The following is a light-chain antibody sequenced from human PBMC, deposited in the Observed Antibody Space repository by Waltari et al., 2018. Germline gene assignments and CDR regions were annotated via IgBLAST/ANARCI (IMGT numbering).Light chain of an antibody. Sequence: EIVLTQSPGSLSLSPGERATLSCKASQSVAKYLAWYQQKPGQAPRLLIYHASIRATGIPDSFSGSGYGTDFSLTISRLEPEDFAVYFCQKYVNLPATFGQGTTVEV. J-gene: IGKJ1*01. V-gene: IGKV3-20*01. CDR2: HAS. CDR3: QKYVNLPAT. CDR1: QSVAKY.